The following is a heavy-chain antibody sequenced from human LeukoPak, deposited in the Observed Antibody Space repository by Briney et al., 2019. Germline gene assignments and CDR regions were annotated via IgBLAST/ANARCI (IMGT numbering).Heavy chain of an antibody. CDR2: IYSGGDT. V-gene: IGHV3-53*01. CDR3: AKDALKLDPRGC. J-gene: IGHJ4*02. Sequence: PGESLRLSCAASGFTFSSYSMNWVRQAPGKGLEWVSVIYSGGDTYYADSVKGRFTISRDNRKNMLYLQMNSLRAEDTAVYYCAKDALKLDPRGCWGQGTLVAVSS. CDR1: GFTFSSYS. D-gene: IGHD6-19*01.